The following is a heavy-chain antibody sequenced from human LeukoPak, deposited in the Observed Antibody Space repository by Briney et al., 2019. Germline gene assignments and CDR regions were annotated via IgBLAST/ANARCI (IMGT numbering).Heavy chain of an antibody. Sequence: PGGSLRLSCAASGFSFSTYGMHWVRQAPGKGLEWVALIWNAGTNTYYADSVKGRFTIPRDNSKNTLYLQMNSLRAEDTAVYYCAGDTPPGGDYYFDYWGQGTLVIVSS. D-gene: IGHD3-16*01. V-gene: IGHV3-33*01. CDR1: GFSFSTYG. CDR3: AGDTPPGGDYYFDY. CDR2: IWNAGTNT. J-gene: IGHJ4*02.